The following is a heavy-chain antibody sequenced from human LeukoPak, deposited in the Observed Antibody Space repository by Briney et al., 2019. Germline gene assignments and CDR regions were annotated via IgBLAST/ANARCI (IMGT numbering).Heavy chain of an antibody. CDR1: GYSITTGHY. CDR3: ARDSTKFDC. Sequence: SETLSLTCAVSGYSITTGHYWGWSRQPPGKGLEWIGSMYHSGSIYFNPSLKSRVTISIDTSKNQFSLKLNSVTAADTAVYYCARDSTKFDCWGQGILVTVSS. J-gene: IGHJ4*02. D-gene: IGHD2-2*01. V-gene: IGHV4-38-2*02. CDR2: MYHSGSI.